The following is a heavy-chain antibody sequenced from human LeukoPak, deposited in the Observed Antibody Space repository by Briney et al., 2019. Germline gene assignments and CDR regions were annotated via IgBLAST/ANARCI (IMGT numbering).Heavy chain of an antibody. CDR3: AKDPSSNWFGYFDY. Sequence: GGSLRLSCAASGFTFNNYAMSWVRQAQGKGLEWVSTTSGSGDNTYYADSVKGRFTISRDNSKNTLYLQMNSLRAEDTAVYYCAKDPSSNWFGYFDYWGQGTLVTVSS. D-gene: IGHD6-13*01. J-gene: IGHJ4*02. CDR2: TSGSGDNT. CDR1: GFTFNNYA. V-gene: IGHV3-23*01.